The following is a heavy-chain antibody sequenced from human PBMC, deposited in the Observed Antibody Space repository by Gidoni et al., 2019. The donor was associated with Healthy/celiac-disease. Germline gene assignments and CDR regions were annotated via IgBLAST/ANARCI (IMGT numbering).Heavy chain of an antibody. CDR1: GGCISSSSYY. D-gene: IGHD2-2*01. CDR3: AVLVPAHYGMDV. CDR2: SYYSGST. Sequence: QLQLQESGPGLVKPSETLSLTCTVSGGCISSSSYYWGWIRQPPGKGLEWIGSSYYSGSTYYNPSLKSRVTISVDTSKNQFSLKLSSVTSADTAVYYCAVLVPAHYGMDVWGQGTTVTVSS. J-gene: IGHJ6*02. V-gene: IGHV4-39*01.